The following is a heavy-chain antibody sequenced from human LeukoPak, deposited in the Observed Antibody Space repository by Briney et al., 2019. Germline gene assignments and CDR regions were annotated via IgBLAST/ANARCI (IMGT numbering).Heavy chain of an antibody. CDR3: AREMEGFDY. CDR1: GFTFSRYW. J-gene: IGHJ4*02. V-gene: IGHV3-7*01. D-gene: IGHD2-8*01. Sequence: GGSLRLYCAASGFTFSRYWISWVRQAPGKGLEWVATIKQDGSEKSYVDSVKGRFTISRDNAKNSLYLQMDSLRAEDTAVYYCAREMEGFDYWGQGTLVTVSS. CDR2: IKQDGSEK.